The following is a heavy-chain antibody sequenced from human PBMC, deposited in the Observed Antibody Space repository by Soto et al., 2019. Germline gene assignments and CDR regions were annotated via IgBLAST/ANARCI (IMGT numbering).Heavy chain of an antibody. CDR2: ISYTGNT. D-gene: IGHD6-19*01. V-gene: IGHV4-61*01. Sequence: SETLSLTCTVSGVSISNVSLSSNYWGWIRQPPGKGLECIGSISYTGNTNYNPSLKSRVTISVDTSKNQFSLKLSSVTAADTAVYYCARITYSSASFDYWGQGTLVTVSS. J-gene: IGHJ4*02. CDR1: GVSISNVSLSSNY. CDR3: ARITYSSASFDY.